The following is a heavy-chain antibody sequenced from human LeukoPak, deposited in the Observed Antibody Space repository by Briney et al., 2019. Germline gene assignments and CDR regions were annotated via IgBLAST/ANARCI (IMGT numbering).Heavy chain of an antibody. CDR2: ISSSGSYK. V-gene: IGHV3-21*01. CDR1: GFAFSSHS. CDR3: ARGMIRGALWCVDF. Sequence: GGSLRLSCAASGFAFSSHSMHCIRQTPGKGLECVSSISSSGSYKYYADSLKGRSTISRDNADNSVFLQLNSLTVEDTAVYYCARGMIRGALWCVDFWGLGSLVTVSS. J-gene: IGHJ4*02. D-gene: IGHD4/OR15-4a*01.